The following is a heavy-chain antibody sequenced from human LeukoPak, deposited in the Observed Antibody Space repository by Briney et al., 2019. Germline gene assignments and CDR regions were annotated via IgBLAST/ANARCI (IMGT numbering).Heavy chain of an antibody. CDR1: GFTFSSYW. J-gene: IGHJ4*02. CDR2: INSDGSCT. CDR3: ARDVGAAAFDY. D-gene: IGHD6-13*01. V-gene: IGHV3-74*01. Sequence: GGSLRLSCAASGFTFSSYWMHWVRQAPGKGLAWVSRINSDGSCTSYTDSVKGRFTISSDNAKNTLYLQMNSLRAEDTAVYYCARDVGAAAFDYWGQGTLVTVSS.